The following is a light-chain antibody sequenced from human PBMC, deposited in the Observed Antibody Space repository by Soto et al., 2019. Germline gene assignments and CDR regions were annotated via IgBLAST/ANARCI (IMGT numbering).Light chain of an antibody. J-gene: IGKJ1*01. CDR2: DVS. Sequence: ETVLTQSPATLSVSPGERVTLSCRASETVSTNLAWYQQRPGQAPRLLIYDVSTGATGIPARFSGRRSGTESTLTISSPQSEDFGVYYCQQYNSWPETFGQGTKV. CDR1: ETVSTN. CDR3: QQYNSWPET. V-gene: IGKV3-15*01.